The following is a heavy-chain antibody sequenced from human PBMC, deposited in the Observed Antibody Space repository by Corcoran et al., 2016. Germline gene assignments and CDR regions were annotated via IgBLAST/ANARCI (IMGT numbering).Heavy chain of an antibody. CDR2: IYTGRNT. CDR3: AISPEIVGAIRGLHAFNV. CDR1: GGSISSYY. Sequence: QVQLQESGPGLVKPSETLSLICTVSGGSISSYYWSWIRQPAGTGLEWIGHIYTGRNTNYNPSLKSRVSMSVDTSKNQFSLKLTSVTAADTAVYYCAISPEIVGAIRGLHAFNVWGQGTMVTVSS. D-gene: IGHD1-26*01. V-gene: IGHV4-4*07. J-gene: IGHJ3*01.